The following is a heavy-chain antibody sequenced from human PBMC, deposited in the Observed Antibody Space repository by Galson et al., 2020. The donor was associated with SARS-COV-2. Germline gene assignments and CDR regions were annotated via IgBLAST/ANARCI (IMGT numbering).Heavy chain of an antibody. Sequence: ASVKVSCKASGYTFTSYGISWVRQAPGQGLEWMGWISAYNGNTNYAQKLQGRVTMTTDTSTSTAYMELRSLRSDDTAVYYCARWAPYYYYSYMDVWGKGTTVTISS. CDR2: ISAYNGNT. V-gene: IGHV1-18*01. CDR3: ARWAPYYYYSYMDV. CDR1: GYTFTSYG. J-gene: IGHJ6*03.